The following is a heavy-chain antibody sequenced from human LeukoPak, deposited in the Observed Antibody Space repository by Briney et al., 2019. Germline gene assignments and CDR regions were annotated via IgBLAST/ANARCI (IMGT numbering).Heavy chain of an antibody. J-gene: IGHJ4*02. CDR2: ISSSGSTI. CDR3: ARDYKYAFDN. V-gene: IGHV3-11*04. CDR1: GFTFSDYY. Sequence: PWGSLRLSCAASGFTFSDYYMSWIRQAPGKGLEWVSYISSSGSTIYYADSVKGRFTISGDKAKNSLYLQMNSLRVEDTAVYYCARDYKYAFDNWGQGTLVTVSS. D-gene: IGHD5-24*01.